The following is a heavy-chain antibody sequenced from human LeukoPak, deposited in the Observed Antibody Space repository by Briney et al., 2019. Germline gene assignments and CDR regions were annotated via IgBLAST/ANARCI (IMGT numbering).Heavy chain of an antibody. CDR2: VSPSGTPT. J-gene: IGHJ4*02. CDR1: GFTFSNDA. V-gene: IGHV3-23*01. CDR3: AKDQSGRTDT. D-gene: IGHD1/OR15-1a*01. Sequence: PGGSLRLSCAASGFTFSNDAMSWVRQVPGKGQEWVSAVSPSGTPTYYADSVKGRFTISRDNSKSTVSLQMNSLRAEDTAIYYCAKDQSGRTDTWGQGTLVTVSS.